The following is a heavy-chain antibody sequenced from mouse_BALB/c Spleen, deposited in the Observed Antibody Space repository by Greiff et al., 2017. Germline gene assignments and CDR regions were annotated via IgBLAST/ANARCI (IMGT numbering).Heavy chain of an antibody. Sequence: VQLQQSGPELVKPGASVKISCKASGYSFTDYNMHWVKQSHGKSLEWIGYIYPYNGGTGYNQKFKSKATLTVDNSSSTAYMELRSLTSEDSAVYYCAREGDYYGSSPYYYAMDYWGQGTSVTVSS. J-gene: IGHJ4*01. D-gene: IGHD1-1*01. CDR2: IYPYNGGT. CDR1: GYSFTDYN. CDR3: AREGDYYGSSPYYYAMDY. V-gene: IGHV1S29*02.